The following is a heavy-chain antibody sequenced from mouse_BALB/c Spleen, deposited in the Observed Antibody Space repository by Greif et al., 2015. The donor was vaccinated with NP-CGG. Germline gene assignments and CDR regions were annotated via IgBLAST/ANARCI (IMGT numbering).Heavy chain of an antibody. CDR2: IHPSSGNT. Sequence: QVQLQQSGSVLVRPGASVKLSCKASGYTFTSSWMHWAKQRPGQGLEWIGEIHPSSGNTNYNEMFKGKATLTVDTSSSTAYVELSSLTSEDSAVYYCSKSGDYDNSFDYWGQGTTLTVSS. CDR3: SKSGDYDNSFDY. D-gene: IGHD2-4*01. J-gene: IGHJ2*01. CDR1: GYTFTSSW. V-gene: IGHV1S130*01.